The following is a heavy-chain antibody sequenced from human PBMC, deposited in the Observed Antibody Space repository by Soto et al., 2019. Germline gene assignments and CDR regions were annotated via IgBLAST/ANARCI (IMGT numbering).Heavy chain of an antibody. Sequence: QVQLVQSETEVKKPGSAVKVSCKASGGTFNTYAMIWVRQAPGQGLEWMGGIIPMFDTPRYAQKFQGRVTITVDESTTTAYMELSSLRSDDTAVYYCTRSIGSGGVIGGFDYWGQGTLVTVSS. D-gene: IGHD3-16*02. CDR2: IIPMFDTP. J-gene: IGHJ4*02. CDR3: TRSIGSGGVIGGFDY. V-gene: IGHV1-69*01. CDR1: GGTFNTYA.